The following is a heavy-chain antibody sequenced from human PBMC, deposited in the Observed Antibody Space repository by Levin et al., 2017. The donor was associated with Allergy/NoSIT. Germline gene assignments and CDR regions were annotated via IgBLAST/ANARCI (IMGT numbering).Heavy chain of an antibody. V-gene: IGHV3-48*01. CDR1: GFTFSSFG. Sequence: GESLKISCAASGFTFSSFGMNWVRQAPGKGLEWVSYITSSSSTIYYADSVKGRFTISRDNAKNSLYLQMNSLRAEDTAVYYCARDQSGSYYRFWGQGTLVTVSS. CDR2: ITSSSSTI. CDR3: ARDQSGSYYRF. J-gene: IGHJ4*02. D-gene: IGHD3-10*01.